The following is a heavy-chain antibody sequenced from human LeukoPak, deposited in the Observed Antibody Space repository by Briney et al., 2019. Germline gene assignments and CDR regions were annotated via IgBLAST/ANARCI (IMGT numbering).Heavy chain of an antibody. V-gene: IGHV3-23*01. CDR2: ISGSGGST. CDR1: GFTFSSYA. J-gene: IGHJ4*02. Sequence: GGSLRLSCAASGFTFSSYAMSWVRQAPGKGLEWVSAISGSGGSTYYPDSVKGPFTISRDNSKNALYLQMNSLRAEDTAVYYCAKTTTVVTPFNRSDYWGRGRLVTVSS. D-gene: IGHD4-23*01. CDR3: AKTTTVVTPFNRSDY.